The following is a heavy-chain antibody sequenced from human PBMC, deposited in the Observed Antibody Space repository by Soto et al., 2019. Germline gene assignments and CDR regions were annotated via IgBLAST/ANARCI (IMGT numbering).Heavy chain of an antibody. V-gene: IGHV3-53*01. CDR3: ARDLFSGGAEGMDV. CDR2: IHSGGST. D-gene: IGHD3-10*01. J-gene: IGHJ6*02. CDR1: GFTVRSNH. Sequence: GGSLRLSCAASGFTVRSNHMNWVRQAPGKGLEWVSIIHSGGSTYYADSVKGRFTISRDNSKNTVYIQMNNLRAEDTAVYYCARDLFSGGAEGMDVWGQGTTVTVSS.